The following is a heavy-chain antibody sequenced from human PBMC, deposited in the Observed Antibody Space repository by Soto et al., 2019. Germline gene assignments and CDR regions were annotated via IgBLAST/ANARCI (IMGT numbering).Heavy chain of an antibody. D-gene: IGHD4-17*01. Sequence: SETLSLTCTVSGGSISSYYWSWIRQPPGKGLEWIGYIYYSGSTNYNPSLKSRVTISVDTSISTAYMELSSLRSEDTAVYYCARTLYGDNVDYWGQGTLVTVSS. J-gene: IGHJ4*02. CDR1: GGSISSYY. V-gene: IGHV4-59*01. CDR3: ARTLYGDNVDY. CDR2: IYYSGST.